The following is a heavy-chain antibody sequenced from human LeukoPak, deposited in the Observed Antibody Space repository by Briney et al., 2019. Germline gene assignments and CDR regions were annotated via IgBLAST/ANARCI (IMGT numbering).Heavy chain of an antibody. CDR1: GFPFSSYW. Sequence: GGSLRLSCAASGFPFSSYWVSWVRQAPGQGLEWVANIKQDGSEQYYVDSVRGRFTISRDNAKNSLYLQMNSLRVEDTAVYYCAILGDGSFDYWGQGSLVTVSS. J-gene: IGHJ4*02. CDR3: AILGDGSFDY. CDR2: IKQDGSEQ. V-gene: IGHV3-7*01. D-gene: IGHD5-24*01.